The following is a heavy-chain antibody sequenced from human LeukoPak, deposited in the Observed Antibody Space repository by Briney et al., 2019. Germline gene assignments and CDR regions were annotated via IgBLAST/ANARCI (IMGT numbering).Heavy chain of an antibody. D-gene: IGHD2-15*01. CDR3: ARHHCSGGSCYSVYYYGMDV. CDR1: GGSFSGYY. V-gene: IGHV4-34*01. J-gene: IGHJ6*02. Sequence: PSETLSLTCAVYGGSFSGYYWSWIRQPPGKGLEWIGEINHSGSTNYNPSLKSRVTISVDTSKNQFSLKLSSVTAADTAVYYCARHHCSGGSCYSVYYYGMDVWGQGTTVTVSS. CDR2: INHSGST.